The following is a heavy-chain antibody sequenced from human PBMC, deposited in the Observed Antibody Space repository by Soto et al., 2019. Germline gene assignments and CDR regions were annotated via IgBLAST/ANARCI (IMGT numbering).Heavy chain of an antibody. CDR1: GFTFSSYA. Sequence: EVQLLESGGGLVQPGGSLRLSCAASGFTFSSYAMSWFRQAPGKGLEWVASISVSGGSTYYADSVKGRFTISRDNSKSTLFLNINSLRAEATAVYYCAKAAGSDYYPVDYWGQGTLVTVSS. CDR2: ISVSGGST. V-gene: IGHV3-23*01. CDR3: AKAAGSDYYPVDY. J-gene: IGHJ4*02. D-gene: IGHD3-22*01.